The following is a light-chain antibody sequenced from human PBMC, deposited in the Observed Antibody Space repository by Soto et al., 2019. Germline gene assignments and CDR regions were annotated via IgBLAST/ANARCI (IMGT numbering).Light chain of an antibody. CDR2: DAS. CDR3: QQRGT. J-gene: IGKJ3*01. V-gene: IGKV3-11*01. Sequence: EIVSTQSPATLSLSPGERATLSCRASQSVSSYLAWYQQKPGQAPRLLIYDASNRATGIPARFSGSGSGTDFTLTISSLEPEDFAVYYCQQRGTFGPGTKVDI. CDR1: QSVSSY.